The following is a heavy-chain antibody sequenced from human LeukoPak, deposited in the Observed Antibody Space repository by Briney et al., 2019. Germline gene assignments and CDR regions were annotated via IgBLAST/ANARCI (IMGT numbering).Heavy chain of an antibody. V-gene: IGHV4-4*07. J-gene: IGHJ4*02. CDR3: ARRDSSGYYVY. D-gene: IGHD3-22*01. CDR2: IYASGNT. Sequence: SEALSLTCTVSGGSISNYYWVWIRQPAGRGLEWIGRIYASGNTNYNRSLKSRVTMSVDTSKNQFSLKLSSVTAADTAVYYCARRDSSGYYVYWGQGALVTVSS. CDR1: GGSISNYY.